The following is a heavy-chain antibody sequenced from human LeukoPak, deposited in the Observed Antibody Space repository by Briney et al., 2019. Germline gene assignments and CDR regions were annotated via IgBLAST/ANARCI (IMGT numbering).Heavy chain of an antibody. Sequence: GASVKVSCKASGYTFTNYGISWVRQAPGQGLEWMGWISAYNGNTNYAQNLQGRVTMTADTSTSTAYMELRSLRSDDTAVYYCARDRHGDFLSDFWGQGTLVTVSS. CDR3: ARDRHGDFLSDF. CDR1: GYTFTNYG. J-gene: IGHJ4*02. D-gene: IGHD4-17*01. CDR2: ISAYNGNT. V-gene: IGHV1-18*01.